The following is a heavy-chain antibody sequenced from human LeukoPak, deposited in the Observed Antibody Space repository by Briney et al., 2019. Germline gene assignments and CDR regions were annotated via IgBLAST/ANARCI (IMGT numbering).Heavy chain of an antibody. J-gene: IGHJ6*02. V-gene: IGHV4-39*01. CDR1: GFTFSDYY. CDR3: ARRSHCTGSSCPSV. D-gene: IGHD2-15*01. Sequence: GSLRLSCAASGFTFSDYYMSWVRQRPGKGLEWVGSIYFDGSTYYNPALKSRVTIFSDTSKVQFSLKLSSVTATDTAVYYCARRSHCTGSSCPSVWGQGTTVTVSS. CDR2: IYFDGST.